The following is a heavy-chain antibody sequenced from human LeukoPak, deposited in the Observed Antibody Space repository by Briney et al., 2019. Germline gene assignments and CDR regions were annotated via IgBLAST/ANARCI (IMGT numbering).Heavy chain of an antibody. D-gene: IGHD4-17*01. CDR2: IYSSGST. V-gene: IGHV4-4*07. J-gene: IGHJ4*02. Sequence: PSETLSLTCTVSGGSISSYYWSWIRQPAGKGLEWIGRIYSSGSTTYNPSLKSRVTMSVDTSKNQFSLKVTSVTAADTAVYYCARVPTVTFFDYWGQGSLVTVSS. CDR3: ARVPTVTFFDY. CDR1: GGSISSYY.